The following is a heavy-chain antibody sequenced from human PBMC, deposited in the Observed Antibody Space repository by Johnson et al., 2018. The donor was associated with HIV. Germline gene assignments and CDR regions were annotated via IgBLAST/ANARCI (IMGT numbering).Heavy chain of an antibody. CDR2: IKSKTDGGTT. CDR3: ARSLLWFGESNAFDI. J-gene: IGHJ3*02. V-gene: IGHV3-15*01. CDR1: GFSFSNAW. Sequence: VQLVECGGGLVKPGGSLRLSCVVSGFSFSNAWMSWVRQAPGKGLEWVGRIKSKTDGGTTYYPGSVKGRFTISRENAKNSLYLQMNSLRAGDTAVYYCARSLLWFGESNAFDIWGQGTMVTVSS. D-gene: IGHD3-10*01.